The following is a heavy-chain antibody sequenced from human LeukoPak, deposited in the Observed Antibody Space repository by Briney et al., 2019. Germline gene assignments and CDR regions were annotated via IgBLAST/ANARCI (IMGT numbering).Heavy chain of an antibody. Sequence: GGSLRLSCAASGLTLSSNWMHWVRQAPGKGLEWVATIKENGSQKYYVGSVKGRFTISRDNAVYSLYLQMNSLRAEDTAVYYCAREALYGGNRGFDYWGQGILVTVSS. CDR2: IKENGSQK. CDR1: GLTLSSNW. CDR3: AREALYGGNRGFDY. J-gene: IGHJ4*02. V-gene: IGHV3-7*05. D-gene: IGHD4/OR15-4a*01.